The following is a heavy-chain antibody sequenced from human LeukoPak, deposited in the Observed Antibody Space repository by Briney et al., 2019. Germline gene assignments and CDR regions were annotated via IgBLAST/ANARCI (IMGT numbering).Heavy chain of an antibody. V-gene: IGHV1-18*01. CDR2: ISAYNGNT. J-gene: IGHJ5*02. CDR3: ARSPSVVIAKGYDRDNWFDP. Sequence: GASVKVSCKASGYTFTSYGISWVRQAPGQGLEWMGWISAYNGNTNYAQKLQGRVTMTTDTSTSTAYMELRSLRSDDTAVYYCARSPSVVIAKGYDRDNWFDPWGQGTLVTVS. D-gene: IGHD2-21*01. CDR1: GYTFTSYG.